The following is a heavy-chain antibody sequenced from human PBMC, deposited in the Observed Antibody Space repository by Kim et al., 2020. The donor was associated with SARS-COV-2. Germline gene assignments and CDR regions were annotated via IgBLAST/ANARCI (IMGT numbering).Heavy chain of an antibody. V-gene: IGHV3-23*01. D-gene: IGHD6-6*01. J-gene: IGHJ4*02. CDR3: AKDSSSSNFEFDY. Sequence: SADSVEGRFTISRDNSKNTLYLQMNSLRAEDTAVYYCAKDSSSSNFEFDYWGQGTLVTVSS.